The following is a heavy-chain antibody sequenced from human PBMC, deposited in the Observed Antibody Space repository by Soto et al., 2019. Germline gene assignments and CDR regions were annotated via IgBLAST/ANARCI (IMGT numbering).Heavy chain of an antibody. D-gene: IGHD6-19*01. CDR2: ISSSSSYI. CDR1: GFTFSSYS. J-gene: IGHJ4*02. V-gene: IGHV3-21*01. CDR3: ARDLGRRWLVSDY. Sequence: EVQLVESGGGLVKPGGSLRLSCAASGFTFSSYSMNWVRQAPGKGLEWVSSISSSSSYIYYADSVKGRFTISRDNAKNSLYLQMNSLRAEDTAVYYCARDLGRRWLVSDYWGQGTLVTVSS.